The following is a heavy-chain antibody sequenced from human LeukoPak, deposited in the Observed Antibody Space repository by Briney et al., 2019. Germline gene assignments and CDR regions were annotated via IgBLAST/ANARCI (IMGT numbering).Heavy chain of an antibody. CDR3: ARSYYDILTGYSRRELDY. Sequence: GGSLRLSCAASGFNVRNNYMSWVRQAPGKGLEWVSVIYSGGSTYDADSVKGRFIISRDDSKNTVFLQMNRLRVEDTAMYYCARSYYDILTGYSRRELDYWGQGTLVTASS. D-gene: IGHD3-9*01. J-gene: IGHJ4*02. CDR2: IYSGGST. CDR1: GFNVRNNY. V-gene: IGHV3-53*01.